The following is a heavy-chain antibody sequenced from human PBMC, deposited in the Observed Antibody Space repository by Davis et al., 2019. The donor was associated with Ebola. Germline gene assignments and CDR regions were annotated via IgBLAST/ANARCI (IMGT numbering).Heavy chain of an antibody. CDR3: ARTRYDFWSGYYFDY. CDR2: ISYDGSNK. Sequence: GESLKISCAASGFTFSSYAMHWVRQAPGKGLEWVAVISYDGSNKYYADSVKGRFTISRDNAKNSLYLQMNSLRAEDTAVYYCARTRYDFWSGYYFDYWGQGTLVTVSS. V-gene: IGHV3-30-3*01. D-gene: IGHD3-3*01. J-gene: IGHJ4*02. CDR1: GFTFSSYA.